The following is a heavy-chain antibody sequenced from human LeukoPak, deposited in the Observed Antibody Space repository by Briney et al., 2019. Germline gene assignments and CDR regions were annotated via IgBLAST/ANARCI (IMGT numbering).Heavy chain of an antibody. V-gene: IGHV4-39*07. CDR1: GGSISSSSYY. D-gene: IGHD6-19*01. Sequence: SETLSLTCTVSGGSISSSSYYWGWIRQPPGKGLEWIGSIYYSGSTYYNPSLKSRVTISVDTSKNQFSLKLSSVTAADTAVYYCASSGGTGFDFDYWGQGTLVTVSS. J-gene: IGHJ4*02. CDR3: ASSGGTGFDFDY. CDR2: IYYSGST.